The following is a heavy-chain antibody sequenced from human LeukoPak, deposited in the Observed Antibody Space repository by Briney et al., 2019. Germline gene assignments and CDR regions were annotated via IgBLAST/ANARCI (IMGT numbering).Heavy chain of an antibody. CDR3: ARDYSHPIYGLDV. J-gene: IGHJ6*02. Sequence: GGSLRLSCAASGFTVSSNYMSWVRQAPGKGLEWVSVIYSGGSTYYADSVKGRFTISRDNSKNTLYLQMNSLRAEDTAVYYCARDYSHPIYGLDVWGQGNTVTVYS. V-gene: IGHV3-66*01. D-gene: IGHD2-15*01. CDR2: IYSGGST. CDR1: GFTVSSNY.